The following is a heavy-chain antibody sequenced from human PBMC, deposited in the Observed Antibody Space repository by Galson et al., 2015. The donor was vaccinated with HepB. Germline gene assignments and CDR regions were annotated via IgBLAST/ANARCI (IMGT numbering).Heavy chain of an antibody. J-gene: IGHJ4*02. D-gene: IGHD3-10*01. Sequence: QSGAEVKKPGESLRISCKGSGYSFTSYWISWVRQMPGKGPEWKGRNAPSDSYTNYLPSFQGHVTITADKSISTAYLQWSSLKAPDTAMYYCARLFSGSYYNPNDYWGQGTLVTVSS. CDR1: GYSFTSYW. CDR3: ARLFSGSYYNPNDY. V-gene: IGHV5-10-1*01. CDR2: NAPSDSYT.